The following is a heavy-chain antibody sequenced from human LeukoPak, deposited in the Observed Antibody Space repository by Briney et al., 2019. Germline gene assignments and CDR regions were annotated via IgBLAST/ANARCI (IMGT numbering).Heavy chain of an antibody. CDR3: TTEGLRLQNYFDY. D-gene: IGHD5-12*01. CDR2: IKSKTDGGTT. J-gene: IGHJ4*02. V-gene: IGHV3-15*01. CDR1: GFTFSNAW. Sequence: GGSLRLSCAASGFTFSNAWMSWVRQAPGKGLEWVGRIKSKTDGGTTDYAAPVKGRFTISRDDSKNTLNLQMNSLKTEDTAVYYCTTEGLRLQNYFDYWGQGTLVTVSS.